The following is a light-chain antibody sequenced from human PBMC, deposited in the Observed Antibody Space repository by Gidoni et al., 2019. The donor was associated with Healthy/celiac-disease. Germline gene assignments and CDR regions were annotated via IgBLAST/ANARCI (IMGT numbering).Light chain of an antibody. Sequence: DTQMTQSPSSLSASVGDRVTITCQASQDISNYLNWYQQKPGKAPKLLIYDASNLETGVPSRFSGSGSGTDFTFTISSLQPEDIATYYCQQYDNLFGQGTRLEIK. CDR2: DAS. CDR1: QDISNY. CDR3: QQYDNL. J-gene: IGKJ5*01. V-gene: IGKV1-33*01.